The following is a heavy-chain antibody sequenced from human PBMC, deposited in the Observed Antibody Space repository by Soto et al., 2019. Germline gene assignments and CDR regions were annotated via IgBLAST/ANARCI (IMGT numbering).Heavy chain of an antibody. Sequence: EVQLVESGGGLVQPGRSLRLSCAASGFTFDDYAMHWVRQDPGKGLEWVSGISWNSGSIGYADSVKGRFTISRDNAKHSLYLQMNRLRAEDTALYYCVKGGYTWNSYLDYWGQGTLVTVSS. D-gene: IGHD1-7*01. CDR2: ISWNSGSI. V-gene: IGHV3-9*01. CDR3: VKGGYTWNSYLDY. J-gene: IGHJ4*02. CDR1: GFTFDDYA.